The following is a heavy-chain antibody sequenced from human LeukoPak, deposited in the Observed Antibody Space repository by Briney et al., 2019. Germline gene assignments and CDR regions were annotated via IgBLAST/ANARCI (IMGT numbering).Heavy chain of an antibody. Sequence: KTGGSLRLSRAASGFTFSSYAMSWVRQAPGKGLEWVSAISGSGGSTYYADSVKGRFTISRDNSKNTLYLQMNSLRAEDTAVYYCATIPPGYYGSGSQLDYWGQGTLVTVSS. CDR1: GFTFSSYA. CDR2: ISGSGGST. CDR3: ATIPPGYYGSGSQLDY. V-gene: IGHV3-23*01. J-gene: IGHJ4*02. D-gene: IGHD3-10*01.